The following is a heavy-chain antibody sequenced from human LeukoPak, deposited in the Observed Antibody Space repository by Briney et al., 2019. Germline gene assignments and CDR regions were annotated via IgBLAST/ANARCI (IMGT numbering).Heavy chain of an antibody. D-gene: IGHD3-22*01. J-gene: IGHJ5*02. Sequence: PGGSLRLSCAASGFTFSSYGMHWVRQAPGKGLEWVAFIRYDGSNKYYADSVKGRFTISRDNSKNTLYLQMNSLRAEDTAVYYCANGRGYDSSGYYFYNWLDPWGQGTLVTVSS. CDR1: GFTFSSYG. CDR3: ANGRGYDSSGYYFYNWLDP. CDR2: IRYDGSNK. V-gene: IGHV3-30*02.